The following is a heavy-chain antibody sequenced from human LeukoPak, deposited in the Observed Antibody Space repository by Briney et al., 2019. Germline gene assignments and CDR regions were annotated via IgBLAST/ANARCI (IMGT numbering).Heavy chain of an antibody. J-gene: IGHJ6*03. CDR1: GFTFSSYS. D-gene: IGHD4-17*01. CDR3: ARDPHDYGDYVRSYYYYYMDV. V-gene: IGHV3-21*01. CDR2: ISSSSSYI. Sequence: GGSLRLSCAASGFTFSSYSMNWVRQAPGKGLEWVSSISSSSSYIYYADSVKGRFTISRDNAKNSLYLQMNSLRAEDTAVYYCARDPHDYGDYVRSYYYYYMDVWGKGTTVTVSS.